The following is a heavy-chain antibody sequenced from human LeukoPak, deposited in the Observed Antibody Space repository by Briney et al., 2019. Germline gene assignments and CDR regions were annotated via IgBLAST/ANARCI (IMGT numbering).Heavy chain of an antibody. Sequence: SQTLSLTCTVSGGSISSGNYYWSWIRQPPGKGLEWIGYIYYSGTTNYNPSLKSRVTISVDTSKNQFSLKLNSVTAADTAMYYCARELGYCGSSSCPPWGQGTLVTVSS. CDR3: ARELGYCGSSSCPP. V-gene: IGHV4-30-4*08. D-gene: IGHD2-2*01. CDR1: GGSISSGNYY. CDR2: IYYSGTT. J-gene: IGHJ5*02.